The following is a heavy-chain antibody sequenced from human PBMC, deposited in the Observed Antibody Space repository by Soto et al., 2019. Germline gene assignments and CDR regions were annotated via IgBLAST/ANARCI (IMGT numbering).Heavy chain of an antibody. D-gene: IGHD5-18*01. CDR3: ARDQRGYNYGFRFDL. Sequence: SETLSLTCTASGDSMSTYYWNWIRQAPGQGLEWIGYIYSSGSTNYNPSLKSRVAISIDTSKNQLSLNLTSVTAADTAVYFCARDQRGYNYGFRFDLWGQGILVTAPQ. V-gene: IGHV4-59*01. J-gene: IGHJ4*02. CDR2: IYSSGST. CDR1: GDSMSTYY.